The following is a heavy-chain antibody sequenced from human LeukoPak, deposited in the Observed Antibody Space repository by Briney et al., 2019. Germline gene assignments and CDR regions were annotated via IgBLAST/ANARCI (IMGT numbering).Heavy chain of an antibody. CDR3: ARNIGAKRGVAY. V-gene: IGHV3-64*02. J-gene: IGHJ4*02. CDR2: LGGHGIIT. Sequence: GGSLTLSCVASGFTLRAYAMHWVRQAPGKGLEYVSALGGHGIITYYADSVKTRLTISRADSKKALYLQMGRLRAEDMGVYYWARNIGAKRGVAYSGQGTLVTVSS. CDR1: GFTLRAYA. D-gene: IGHD4/OR15-4a*01.